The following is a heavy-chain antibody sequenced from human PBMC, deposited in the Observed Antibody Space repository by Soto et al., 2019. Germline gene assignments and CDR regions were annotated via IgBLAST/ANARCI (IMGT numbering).Heavy chain of an antibody. CDR3: VRTSLVVAAARREDY. Sequence: PGGSLRLSCAASGFTFSSYWMHWVRQAPGKGLVWVSRINSDGSSTSYAGSVKGRFTISRDNAKNTLYLQMNSLRAEDTAVYYCVRTSLVVAAARREDYWGHRTLFPVPS. CDR2: INSDGSST. CDR1: GFTFSSYW. V-gene: IGHV3-74*01. D-gene: IGHD2-15*01. J-gene: IGHJ4*01.